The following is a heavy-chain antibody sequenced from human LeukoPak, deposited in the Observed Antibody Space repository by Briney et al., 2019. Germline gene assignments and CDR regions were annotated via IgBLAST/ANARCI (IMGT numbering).Heavy chain of an antibody. J-gene: IGHJ4*02. Sequence: GGSLRLSCAASGFTFSSYAMSWVRQAPGKGLEWVSAISGSDGSTYYADSVKGRFTISRDNSKNTLYLQMNSLRAEDTAVYYCAKITMIVVVMASGYFDYWGQGTLVTVSS. CDR3: AKITMIVVVMASGYFDY. V-gene: IGHV3-23*01. CDR1: GFTFSSYA. D-gene: IGHD3-22*01. CDR2: ISGSDGST.